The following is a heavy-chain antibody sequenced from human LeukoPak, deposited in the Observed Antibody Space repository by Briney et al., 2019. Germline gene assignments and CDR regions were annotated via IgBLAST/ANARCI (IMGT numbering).Heavy chain of an antibody. Sequence: SMNVSCKASGGTFSSYAINWVRQAPGQGPEWMGGIIPIFGTTNYAQNFQGRVTLTADESTSTAYMELSSLRSEDTAVYYCAREGMPGKDAFDFWGQGTMVTVSS. CDR3: AREGMPGKDAFDF. CDR1: GGTFSSYA. CDR2: IIPIFGTT. V-gene: IGHV1-69*01. D-gene: IGHD2-2*01. J-gene: IGHJ3*01.